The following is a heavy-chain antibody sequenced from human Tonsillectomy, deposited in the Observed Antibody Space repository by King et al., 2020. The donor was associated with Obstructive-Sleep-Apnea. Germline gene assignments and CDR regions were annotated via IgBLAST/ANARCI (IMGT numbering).Heavy chain of an antibody. Sequence: LQLQESGPGLVKPSETLSLTCTVSGGSISSSSYYWGWIRQPPGKGLEWIGSIYYSGSAFYNPSLKSRVTISLDTSKNHFSLKLSSVTAADTAVYYCARDLVGLVRGIILNYFDYWGQGTLVTVSS. J-gene: IGHJ4*02. V-gene: IGHV4-39*07. CDR1: GGSISSSSYY. CDR3: ARDLVGLVRGIILNYFDY. D-gene: IGHD3-10*01. CDR2: IYYSGSA.